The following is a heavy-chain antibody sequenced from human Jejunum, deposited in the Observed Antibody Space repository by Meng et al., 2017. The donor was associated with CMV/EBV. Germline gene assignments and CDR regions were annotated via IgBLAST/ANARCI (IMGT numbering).Heavy chain of an antibody. CDR3: AKDQAWLLAAAGTFDS. D-gene: IGHD6-13*01. CDR1: TFSTYP. V-gene: IGHV3-30*04. CDR2: ISYDEGNT. J-gene: IGHJ4*02. Sequence: TFSTYPRHWVRQAPGKGLEWLAVISYDEGNTYYAESVKGRFTISRDNSESTLYLQMNSLRAEDTAVYFCAKDQAWLLAAAGTFDSWGQGTLVTVSS.